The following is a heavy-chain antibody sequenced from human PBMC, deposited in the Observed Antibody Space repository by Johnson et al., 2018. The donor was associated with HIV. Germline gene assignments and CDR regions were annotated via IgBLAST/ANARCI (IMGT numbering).Heavy chain of an antibody. CDR2: IYSGGST. V-gene: IGHV3-66*01. CDR3: ARAWEQQPPGAFDI. D-gene: IGHD6-13*01. Sequence: VQLVESGGGLVQPGGSLRLSRAASGFTVSSNYMSWVRQAPGKGLEWVSVIYSGGSTYYADSVKGRFTISRDNSKNTLYLQMNSLRAEDTAVYYCARAWEQQPPGAFDIWGQGTMVTVSS. CDR1: GFTVSSNY. J-gene: IGHJ3*02.